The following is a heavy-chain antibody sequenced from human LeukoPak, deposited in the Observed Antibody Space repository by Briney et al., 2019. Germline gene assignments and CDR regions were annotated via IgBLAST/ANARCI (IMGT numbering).Heavy chain of an antibody. CDR2: IYYSGST. J-gene: IGHJ6*03. CDR3: VRGANVVTSYYYYYMDV. CDR1: GGSISSSSYY. Sequence: PSETLSLTCTVSGGSISSSSYYWGWIRQPPGKGLEWIGSIYYSGSTYYNPSLKSRVSMSVDTSKNQFSLTLSSVTAADTATYYCVRGANVVTSYYYYYMDVWGKGTTVTVSS. V-gene: IGHV4-39*07. D-gene: IGHD2-21*02.